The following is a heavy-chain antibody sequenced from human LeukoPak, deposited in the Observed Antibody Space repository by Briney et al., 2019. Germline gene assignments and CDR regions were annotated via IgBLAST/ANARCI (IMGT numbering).Heavy chain of an antibody. D-gene: IGHD6-13*01. CDR1: GFTFSSYE. Sequence: GGSLRLSCAASGFTFSSYEMNWVRQAPGKGLEWVSYISSSGSTIYYADSVKGRFTISRDNAKNSLYLQMNSLRAEDTAVYYCARDHDSSSCPYFDYWGQGTLVTVSS. V-gene: IGHV3-48*03. J-gene: IGHJ4*02. CDR2: ISSSGSTI. CDR3: ARDHDSSSCPYFDY.